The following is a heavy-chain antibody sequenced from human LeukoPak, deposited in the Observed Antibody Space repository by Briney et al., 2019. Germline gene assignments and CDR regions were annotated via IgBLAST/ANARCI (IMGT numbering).Heavy chain of an antibody. J-gene: IGHJ5*02. CDR1: GFTFSSYW. V-gene: IGHV3-7*04. Sequence: EGTLRLSCAASGFTFSSYWMSWVRQAPGKGLEWVATINQDGGGKYSVHSVKGRFTISRDNAKNSLQLQMSSLRAEDTAVYYCARVRPGTTNWFDPWGQGTLVTVSS. D-gene: IGHD1-1*01. CDR2: INQDGGGK. CDR3: ARVRPGTTNWFDP.